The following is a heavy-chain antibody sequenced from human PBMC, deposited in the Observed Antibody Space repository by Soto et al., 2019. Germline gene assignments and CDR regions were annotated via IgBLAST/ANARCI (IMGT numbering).Heavy chain of an antibody. J-gene: IGHJ5*02. CDR2: IYNTGNA. Sequence: ASETLSLTCSVSGDSISNSRFYWAWIRQPPGEGMEWIGSIYNTGNAYYNPSLKSRVTIFVDTSKNQFSLKLTSVTAADTALYYCARDYFDSSDYTTNWFDPWGQGTLVTVSS. CDR1: GDSISNSRFY. D-gene: IGHD3-22*01. CDR3: ARDYFDSSDYTTNWFDP. V-gene: IGHV4-39*01.